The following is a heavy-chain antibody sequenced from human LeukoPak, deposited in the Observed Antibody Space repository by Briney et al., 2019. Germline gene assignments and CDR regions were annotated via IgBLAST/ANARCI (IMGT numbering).Heavy chain of an antibody. D-gene: IGHD3-3*01. V-gene: IGHV3-23*01. Sequence: PGGSLRLSCAASGFTFYKSAMTWDRQAPGTGLEWVSAISGRGDFTYYADSVKGRFTISRDNSKNMLYLQMTSLRADDTAVYYCARREAEESGPIDYWGQGTLVTVSS. CDR1: GFTFYKSA. CDR3: ARREAEESGPIDY. CDR2: ISGRGDFT. J-gene: IGHJ4*02.